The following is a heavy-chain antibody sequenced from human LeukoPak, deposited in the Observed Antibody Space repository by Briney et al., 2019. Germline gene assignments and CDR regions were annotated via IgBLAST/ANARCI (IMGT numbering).Heavy chain of an antibody. Sequence: SVKVSCKASGFTFTSSAVQWVRQARGQRLEWIGWIVVGSGNTNYAQKFQERVTITRDMSTSTAYMELSSLRSEDTAVYYCAAGYYDSSGYYYFDYWGQGTLVTVSS. CDR1: GFTFTSSA. D-gene: IGHD3-22*01. CDR2: IVVGSGNT. J-gene: IGHJ4*02. V-gene: IGHV1-58*01. CDR3: AAGYYDSSGYYYFDY.